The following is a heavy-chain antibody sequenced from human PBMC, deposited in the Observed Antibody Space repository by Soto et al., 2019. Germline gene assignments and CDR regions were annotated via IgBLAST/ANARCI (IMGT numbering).Heavy chain of an antibody. D-gene: IGHD1-26*01. CDR3: TTDSRTTLPEIRFDY. J-gene: IGHJ4*01. CDR1: GFPFNNAW. V-gene: IGHV3-15*07. Sequence: PGGSLRLSCASSGFPFNNAWINWVRQVTGKGLEWVGRVKSKADGGSGDYAAPVKGRFVVSRDDSKDIVYLQMNNLKIEDTGVYYCTTDSRTTLPEIRFDYWGHGTQVTVSS. CDR2: VKSKADGGSG.